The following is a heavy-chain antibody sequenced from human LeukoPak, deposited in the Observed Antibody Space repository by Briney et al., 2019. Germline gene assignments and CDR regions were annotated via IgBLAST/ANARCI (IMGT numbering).Heavy chain of an antibody. V-gene: IGHV1-18*01. Sequence: ASVKVSCKASGYTLTSFGISWVRQAPGQGLEWMGWINTNNGDTNYAQKFQGRVTMTTDTSTSTAYMELRSLRSDDTAVYYCAREDSSGYYQYYFDYWGQGTLVTVSS. CDR2: INTNNGDT. CDR3: AREDSSGYYQYYFDY. D-gene: IGHD3-22*01. CDR1: GYTLTSFG. J-gene: IGHJ4*02.